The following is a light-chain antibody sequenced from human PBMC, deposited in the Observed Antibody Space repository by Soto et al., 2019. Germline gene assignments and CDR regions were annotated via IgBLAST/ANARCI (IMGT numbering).Light chain of an antibody. CDR3: QQRSSWPLT. J-gene: IGKJ4*01. V-gene: IGKV3-11*01. Sequence: EIVLTQSPATMSLSPGERATLSCRASQSIAIYLAWYHQKPGQAPRLLIYDTSNRAPGIPARFSGSGSGTDFTLTISSLEPEDFAVYYCQQRSSWPLTFGGGTKVET. CDR1: QSIAIY. CDR2: DTS.